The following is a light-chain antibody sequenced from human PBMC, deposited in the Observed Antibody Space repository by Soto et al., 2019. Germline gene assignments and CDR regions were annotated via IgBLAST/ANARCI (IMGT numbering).Light chain of an antibody. CDR2: NNN. V-gene: IGLV1-44*01. CDR1: SSNIGSNT. J-gene: IGLJ1*01. CDR3: AAWDDSLNGLV. Sequence: QSVLTQPPSASGTHGQRVTISCSGSSSNIGSNTVNWYQQLPGPAPKLLIYNNNQRPSGVPDRFSGSKSGTSASLAISGLQSEDEAEDYCAAWDDSLNGLVFGTGTKVTVL.